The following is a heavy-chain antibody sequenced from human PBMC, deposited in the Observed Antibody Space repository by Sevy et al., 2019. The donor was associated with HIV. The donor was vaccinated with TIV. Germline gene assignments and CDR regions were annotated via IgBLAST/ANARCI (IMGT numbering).Heavy chain of an antibody. J-gene: IGHJ6*02. CDR3: ANAYSGSYSHSYLYALDV. D-gene: IGHD1-26*01. CDR2: ISHDGINE. Sequence: GGSLRLSCIGSGFSFSYYGIHWVRQSPGKGLDWVALISHDGINEYYADSVKGRFTISRDNSKNTVYLEMNSLRNEGTAIYFCANAYSGSYSHSYLYALDVWGQWTTVTVSS. V-gene: IGHV3-30*18. CDR1: GFSFSYYG.